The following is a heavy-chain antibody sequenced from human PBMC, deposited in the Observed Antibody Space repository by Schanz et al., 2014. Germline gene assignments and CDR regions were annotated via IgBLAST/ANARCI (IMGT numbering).Heavy chain of an antibody. Sequence: QVQLVQSGAEVKKPGASVKVSCKASGYTFTGYYLHWVRQAPGQGLEWMGWINPNSGDTNYAQKFQGRVTMSRDTSTSTVYMELRSLTSDDSAVYYCARDRDQWDGNYLDYWGQGTLVTVSS. J-gene: IGHJ4*02. V-gene: IGHV1-2*02. CDR3: ARDRDQWDGNYLDY. CDR2: INPNSGDT. CDR1: GYTFTGYY. D-gene: IGHD1-26*01.